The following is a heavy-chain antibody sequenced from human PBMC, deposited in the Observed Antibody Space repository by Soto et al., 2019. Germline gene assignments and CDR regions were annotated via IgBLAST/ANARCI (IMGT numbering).Heavy chain of an antibody. CDR3: ARGSQVSTIIVYYYYYGMDV. Sequence: PSETLSLTCTVSGGSISSYYWSWIRQPPGKGLEWIGYIYYSGSTNYNPSLKSRVTISVDTSKNQFSLKLSSVTAADTAVYYCARGSQVSTIIVYYYYYGMDVWGKGTTVTVSS. CDR2: IYYSGST. J-gene: IGHJ6*04. CDR1: GGSISSYY. V-gene: IGHV4-59*01. D-gene: IGHD5-12*01.